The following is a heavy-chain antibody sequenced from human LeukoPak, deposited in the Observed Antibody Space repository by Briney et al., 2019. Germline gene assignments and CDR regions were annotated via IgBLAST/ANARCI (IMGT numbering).Heavy chain of an antibody. CDR1: GYTFTGYY. Sequence: LGASVKVSCKASGYTFTGYYMHWVRQAPGQGLEWMGWINPNSGGTNYAQKFQGRVTMTRDTSISTAYMELSRLRSDDTAVYYCARAAWVYSSGWQRRGPLDYWGQGTLATVSS. J-gene: IGHJ4*02. CDR3: ARAAWVYSSGWQRRGPLDY. CDR2: INPNSGGT. V-gene: IGHV1-2*03. D-gene: IGHD6-19*01.